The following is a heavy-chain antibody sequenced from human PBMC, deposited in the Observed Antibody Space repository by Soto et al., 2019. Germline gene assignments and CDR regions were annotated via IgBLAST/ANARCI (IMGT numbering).Heavy chain of an antibody. J-gene: IGHJ3*02. Sequence: QSVGSLRLSCAASGFTFSSYAMSWVRQAPGKGLEWVSAISGSGGSTYYADSVKGRFTISRDNSKNTLYLQMNSLRAEDTAVYYCATRLGGDYEDNDAFDIWGQGTMVTVSS. D-gene: IGHD4-17*01. CDR3: ATRLGGDYEDNDAFDI. CDR2: ISGSGGST. CDR1: GFTFSSYA. V-gene: IGHV3-23*01.